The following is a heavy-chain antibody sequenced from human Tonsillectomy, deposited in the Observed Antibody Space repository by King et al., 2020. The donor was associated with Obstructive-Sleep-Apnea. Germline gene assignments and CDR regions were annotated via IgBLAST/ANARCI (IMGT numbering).Heavy chain of an antibody. CDR1: GFTFSTYW. J-gene: IGHJ6*02. Sequence: VQLVESGGGLVQPGGSLRLSCAASGFTFSTYWMHWVRQAPGKGLVWVSRINSEGSSTTYADSVKGRFTISRDNAKNTVYLQMNSLRGEVTAVYYCARAAADFYYYGMDVWGQGTTVTVSS. V-gene: IGHV3-74*01. D-gene: IGHD6-13*01. CDR3: ARAAADFYYYGMDV. CDR2: INSEGSST.